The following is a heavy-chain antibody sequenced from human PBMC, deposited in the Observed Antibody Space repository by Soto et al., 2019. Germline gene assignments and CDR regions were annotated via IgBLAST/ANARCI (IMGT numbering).Heavy chain of an antibody. CDR1: VFTFDDYA. J-gene: IGHJ4*02. Sequence: WSLRLSCIASVFTFDDYAMSWFRQAPGKGLEWVGFIRSKAYGGTTEYAASVKGRFTISRDDSKSFAYLQMNSLKTEDTAVYFCARDGDYFVSGTYGYPDYWGQGTLVTVSS. CDR2: IRSKAYGGTT. CDR3: ARDGDYFVSGTYGYPDY. V-gene: IGHV3-49*03. D-gene: IGHD3-10*01.